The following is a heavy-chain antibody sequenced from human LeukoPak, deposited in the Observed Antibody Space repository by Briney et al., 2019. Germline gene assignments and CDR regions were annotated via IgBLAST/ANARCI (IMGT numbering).Heavy chain of an antibody. J-gene: IGHJ4*02. CDR1: GFTFSSYW. V-gene: IGHV3-74*01. CDR2: ISSDGSST. D-gene: IGHD5-18*01. CDR3: ARDGGIQFDY. Sequence: GGSLRLSCAASGFTFSSYWMHWVRQAPGKGLVWVSRISSDGSSTSYADSVKGRFTISRDNAKNTLYLQMNSLRAEDTAVYYCARDGGIQFDYWGQGTLVTVSS.